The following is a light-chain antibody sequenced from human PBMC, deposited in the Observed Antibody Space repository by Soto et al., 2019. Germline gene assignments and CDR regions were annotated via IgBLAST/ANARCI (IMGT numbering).Light chain of an antibody. CDR1: QSLLHSNGYNY. CDR2: LGS. Sequence: DIVMTQSPLSLPVTPGEPASISCRSSQSLLHSNGYNYLDWYLQKPGQSPQLLIYLGSNRASGVPDRFSGSGSGTDFTLNISRVEAEDVGVYYCMQPLQSWTFGQGTK. V-gene: IGKV2-28*01. CDR3: MQPLQSWT. J-gene: IGKJ1*01.